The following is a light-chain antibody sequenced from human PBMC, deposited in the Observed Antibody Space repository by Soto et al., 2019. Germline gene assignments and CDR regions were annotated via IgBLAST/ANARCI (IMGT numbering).Light chain of an antibody. J-gene: IGKJ2*01. Sequence: DVVMTQSPLSLPVTLGQPASISCRSSQSLLYIDGNTYLNWFPQRPGQSPRRLIYKVSNRDSGVPDRFSGTGSGTDFTLKSSSVEAEDVGVYYCMQGSQWPYTFGQGTKLEI. V-gene: IGKV2-30*01. CDR3: MQGSQWPYT. CDR1: QSLLYIDGNTY. CDR2: KVS.